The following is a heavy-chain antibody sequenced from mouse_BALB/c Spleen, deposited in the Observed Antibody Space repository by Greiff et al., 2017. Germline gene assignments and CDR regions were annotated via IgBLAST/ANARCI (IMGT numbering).Heavy chain of an antibody. Sequence: QVQLKESGPGLVAPSQSLSITCTVSGFSLTGYGVNWVRQPPGKGLEWLGMIWGDGSTDYNSALKSRLSISKDNSKSQVFLKMNSLQADDTAIYYCASHMITDAMDYWGQGTSVTVSS. CDR3: ASHMITDAMDY. CDR1: GFSLTGYG. J-gene: IGHJ4*01. V-gene: IGHV2-6-7*01. CDR2: IWGDGST. D-gene: IGHD2-4*01.